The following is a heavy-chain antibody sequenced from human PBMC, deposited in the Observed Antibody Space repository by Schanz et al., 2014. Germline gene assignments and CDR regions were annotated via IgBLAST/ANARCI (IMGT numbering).Heavy chain of an antibody. Sequence: QVQLQESGPGLVKPSDTLSLTCAVSGYSINTSDWWGWIRQPPGKGLEWIGYIYYSGSTYYNPSLKGRVTMSVDTSKNHSPLKLSSVTAVDTAVYYCATDHIAAAGSQYFYYYGMGVWGQGTTVTVSS. CDR1: GYSINTSDW. J-gene: IGHJ6*02. CDR3: ATDHIAAAGSQYFYYYGMGV. CDR2: IYYSGST. D-gene: IGHD6-13*01. V-gene: IGHV4-28*03.